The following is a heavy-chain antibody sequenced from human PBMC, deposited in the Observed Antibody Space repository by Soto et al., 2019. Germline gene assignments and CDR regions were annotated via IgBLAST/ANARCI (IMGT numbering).Heavy chain of an antibody. J-gene: IGHJ4*02. V-gene: IGHV4-39*01. CDR2: IYYSGST. D-gene: IGHD3-10*01. CDR3: ARGTMVRGVTDDYYFDY. Sequence: SEPPSLTYTVSGGSISSSSYYCVWIRQPPGKGLEWIGSIYYSGSTYYNPSLKSRVTISVDTSKNQFSLKLSSVTAADTAVYYCARGTMVRGVTDDYYFDYWGQGTLVTVSS. CDR1: GGSISSSSYY.